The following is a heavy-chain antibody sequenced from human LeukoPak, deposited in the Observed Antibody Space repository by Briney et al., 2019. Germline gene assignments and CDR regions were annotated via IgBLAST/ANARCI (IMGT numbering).Heavy chain of an antibody. CDR1: AGSISPYY. CDR3: ARHGGGGESYPRVFDY. V-gene: IGHV4-59*08. CDR2: VYDSGST. J-gene: IGHJ4*02. Sequence: SETLSLTCTVSAGSISPYYWSWFRQPPGKGLEWIGYVYDSGSTNYNPSLKSRATISVDTSKHESSLNLRSVTAADTAVYYCARHGGGGESYPRVFDYWGRGTLATVSS. D-gene: IGHD1-26*01.